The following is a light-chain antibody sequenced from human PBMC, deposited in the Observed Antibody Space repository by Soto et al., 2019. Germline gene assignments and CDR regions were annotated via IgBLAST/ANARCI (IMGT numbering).Light chain of an antibody. V-gene: IGLV2-14*01. Sequence: QSSLAQPASVSGSPGQSITIACTGTSSDVGGYNYVSWYQQHPGKAPKLMIYEVSNRPSGVSTRFSGSKSGNTASLTISGLQAEDEADYYCSPYTSSSAYVFGTGTKV. CDR3: SPYTSSSAYV. J-gene: IGLJ1*01. CDR1: SSDVGGYNY. CDR2: EVS.